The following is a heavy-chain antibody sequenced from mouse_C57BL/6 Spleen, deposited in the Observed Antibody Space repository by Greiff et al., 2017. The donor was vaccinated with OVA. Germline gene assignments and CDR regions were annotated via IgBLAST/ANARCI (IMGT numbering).Heavy chain of an antibody. V-gene: IGHV1-55*01. CDR1: GYTFTSYW. J-gene: IGHJ4*01. CDR3: ARGQRRLLGAMDY. Sequence: VQLQQPGAELVKPGASVKMSCKASGYTFTSYWITWVKQRPGQGLEWIGDIYPGSGSTNYNEKFKSKATLTVDTSSSTAYMQLSSLTSEDSAVYYCARGQRRLLGAMDYWGQGTSVTVSS. CDR2: IYPGSGST. D-gene: IGHD3-2*02.